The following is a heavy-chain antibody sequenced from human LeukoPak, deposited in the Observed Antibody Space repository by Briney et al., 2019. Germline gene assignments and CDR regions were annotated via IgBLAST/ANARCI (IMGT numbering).Heavy chain of an antibody. D-gene: IGHD3-10*01. CDR2: INPNSGGT. J-gene: IGHJ3*02. Sequence: GASVKVSCKASGYTFTGYYMPWVRQAPGQGLEWMGWINPNSGGTNYAQKFQGRVTMTRDTSISTAYMELSRLRSDDTAVYYCASLEYGSGSYYRDDAFDIWGQGTMVTVSS. CDR1: GYTFTGYY. V-gene: IGHV1-2*02. CDR3: ASLEYGSGSYYRDDAFDI.